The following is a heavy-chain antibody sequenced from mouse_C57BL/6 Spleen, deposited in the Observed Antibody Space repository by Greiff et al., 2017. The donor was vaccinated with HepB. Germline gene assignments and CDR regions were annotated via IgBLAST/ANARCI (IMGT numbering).Heavy chain of an antibody. CDR2: IDPENGDT. J-gene: IGHJ2*01. V-gene: IGHV14-4*01. CDR1: GFNIKDDY. Sequence: VQLQQSGAELVRPGASVKLSCTASGFNIKDDYMHWVKQRPEQGLEWIGWIDPENGDTEYASKFQGKATITADTSSNTAYLQPSSLTSEDTAVYYCTPEGGGYYGNYWGQGTTLTVSS. CDR3: TPEGGGYYGNY. D-gene: IGHD2-1*01.